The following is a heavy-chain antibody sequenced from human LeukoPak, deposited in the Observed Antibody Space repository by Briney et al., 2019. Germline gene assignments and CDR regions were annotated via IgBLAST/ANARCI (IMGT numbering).Heavy chain of an antibody. CDR3: AREGLNPPPDY. CDR1: GGSISSTGYY. D-gene: IGHD2-8*01. CDR2: MYYRGTT. J-gene: IGHJ4*02. V-gene: IGHV4-39*02. Sequence: PSETLSLTCTVSGGSISSTGYYWGWVRQPPGKGLEWIGSMYYRGTTYHNAFLKSRVTISVDTSKNQFSLNLTSVIAADTAVYYCAREGLNPPPDYWGQGTLVTVSS.